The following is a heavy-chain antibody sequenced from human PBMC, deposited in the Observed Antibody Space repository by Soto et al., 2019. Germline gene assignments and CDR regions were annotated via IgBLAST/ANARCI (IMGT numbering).Heavy chain of an antibody. D-gene: IGHD3-3*01. J-gene: IGHJ3*02. CDR2: TYYRSKWYN. CDR1: GDSVSSNSAA. CDR3: ARDPTIFGVPQGAFDI. V-gene: IGHV6-1*01. Sequence: SQTLSLTCAISGDSVSSNSAAWYWIRQSPSRGLEWLGRTYYRSKWYNDYAVSVKSRITINPDTSKNQFSLQLNSVTPEDTAVYYCARDPTIFGVPQGAFDIWGQGTMVTVSS.